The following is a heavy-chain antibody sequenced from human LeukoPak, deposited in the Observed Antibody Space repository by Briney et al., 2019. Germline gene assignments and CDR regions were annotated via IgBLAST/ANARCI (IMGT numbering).Heavy chain of an antibody. CDR3: ARGRFCSSSSCSHFDY. Sequence: GESLKISCKGSGYIFTNYWMAWVRQMPGKGLEWMGIVYPGDLDPSYSPSFQGQVTISADKSISTAYLQWSSLKASDTAMYFCARGRFCSSSSCSHFDYWGQGTLVTVSS. V-gene: IGHV5-51*01. J-gene: IGHJ4*02. CDR2: VYPGDLDP. D-gene: IGHD2-2*01. CDR1: GYIFTNYW.